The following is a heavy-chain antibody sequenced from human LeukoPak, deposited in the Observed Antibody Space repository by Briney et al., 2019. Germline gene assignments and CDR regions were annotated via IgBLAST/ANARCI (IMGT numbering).Heavy chain of an antibody. Sequence: GRSLRLSCAASGFIFRDYYMSSVRQAPGKGLEWISYISGSGTTIHYADSVKGRFPISRDNAKNSLYLQMSSLRAEDTAVYYCARVGYFGSGSYNSFDIWGQGTMVTVSS. CDR1: GFIFRDYY. CDR3: ARVGYFGSGSYNSFDI. J-gene: IGHJ3*02. D-gene: IGHD3-10*01. V-gene: IGHV3-11*01. CDR2: ISGSGTTI.